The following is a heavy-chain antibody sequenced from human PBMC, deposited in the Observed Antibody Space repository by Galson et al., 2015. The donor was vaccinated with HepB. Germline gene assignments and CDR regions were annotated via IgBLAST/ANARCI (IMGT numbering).Heavy chain of an antibody. CDR1: GGTFSSYA. J-gene: IGHJ5*02. D-gene: IGHD3-16*01. CDR2: IIPIFGTA. V-gene: IGHV1-69*13. Sequence: SVKVSCKASGGTFSSYAISWVRQAPGQGLEWMGGIIPIFGTANYAQKFQGRVTITADESTSTAYMELSSLRSEDTAVYYCARDWGFDPEQPRPGGFDPWGQGTLVTVSS. CDR3: ARDWGFDPEQPRPGGFDP.